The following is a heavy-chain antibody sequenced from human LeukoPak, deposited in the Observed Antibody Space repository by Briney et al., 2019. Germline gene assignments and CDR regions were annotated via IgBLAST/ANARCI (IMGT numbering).Heavy chain of an antibody. Sequence: SETLSLTCTVSGGSIRSGTDYWSWIRQPAGKGLEWIGYTHHSGNTLYNPSLKSRVTTSVDTSKNQFSLKLSSVTAADTAVYYCARDWDYDFWSGYGAFDIWGQGTMVTVSS. CDR1: GGSIRSGTDY. CDR3: ARDWDYDFWSGYGAFDI. J-gene: IGHJ3*02. D-gene: IGHD3-3*01. V-gene: IGHV4-61*10. CDR2: THHSGNT.